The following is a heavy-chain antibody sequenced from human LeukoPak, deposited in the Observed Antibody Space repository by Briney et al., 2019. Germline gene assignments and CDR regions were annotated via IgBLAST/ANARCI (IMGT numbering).Heavy chain of an antibody. D-gene: IGHD6-19*01. V-gene: IGHV3-30*14. CDR3: ARGSAVAGTGADY. CDR1: GFTFSSYA. CDR2: ISYDGSNK. J-gene: IGHJ4*02. Sequence: GGSLRLSCAASGFTFSSYAMHWVRQAPGKGLEWVAVISYDGSNKYYADSVKGRFTISRDNSKNTLYLQMNSLRAEDTAVYYCARGSAVAGTGADYWGQGTLVTVSS.